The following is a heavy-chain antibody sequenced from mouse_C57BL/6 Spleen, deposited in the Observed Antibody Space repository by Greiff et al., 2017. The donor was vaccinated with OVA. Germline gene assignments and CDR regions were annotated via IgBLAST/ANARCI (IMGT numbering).Heavy chain of an antibody. CDR3: AIGRNYYGSGYYFDY. CDR2: IHPSDSDT. CDR1: GYTFTSYW. D-gene: IGHD1-1*01. V-gene: IGHV1-74*01. Sequence: VQLQQPGAELVKPGASVKVSCKASGYTFTSYWMHWVKQRPGQGLEWIGRIHPSDSDTNYNQKFKGKATLTVDKSSSTAYMQLSSLTSEDSAVYYCAIGRNYYGSGYYFDYWGQGTTLTVSS. J-gene: IGHJ2*01.